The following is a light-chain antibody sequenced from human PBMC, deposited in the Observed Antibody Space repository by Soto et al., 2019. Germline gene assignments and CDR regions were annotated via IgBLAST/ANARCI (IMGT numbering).Light chain of an antibody. V-gene: IGKV3-11*01. J-gene: IGKJ1*01. Sequence: EIVLTQSPGTLSLSPGERATLSCRASQSVSSYLAWYQQKPGQAPRLLIYDASTSATGISARFSGSGSGTDFTLTIISLEPEDFAVYYCQQRSNWPVTFGQGTKVDIK. CDR2: DAS. CDR1: QSVSSY. CDR3: QQRSNWPVT.